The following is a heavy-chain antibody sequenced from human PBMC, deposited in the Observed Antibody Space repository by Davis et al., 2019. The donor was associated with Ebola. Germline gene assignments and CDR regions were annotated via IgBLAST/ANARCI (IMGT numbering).Heavy chain of an antibody. Sequence: GESLKISCVASGFTFSDHYMDWVRQAPGKGLEWVGRSRDRANSYTTEYAASVKGRFTISRDDSKNSLYLQMNSLKTEETAVYYCTRGPHCSGGSCYELFSYYMDVWGKGTTVTVSS. V-gene: IGHV3-72*01. CDR3: TRGPHCSGGSCYELFSYYMDV. CDR1: GFTFSDHY. D-gene: IGHD2-15*01. CDR2: SRDRANSYTT. J-gene: IGHJ6*03.